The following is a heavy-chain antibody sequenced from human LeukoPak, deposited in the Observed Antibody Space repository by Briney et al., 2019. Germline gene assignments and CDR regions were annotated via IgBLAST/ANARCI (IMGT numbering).Heavy chain of an antibody. CDR3: ARGDSYCSSTSCSHALDY. J-gene: IGHJ4*02. Sequence: SETLSLTCTVSGGSISSYYWSWIRQPPGKGLEWIGYNYYSGSTNYNLYLKSRVTISVDTSKNQFSLKLSSVTAADTAVYYCARGDSYCSSTSCSHALDYWGQGTLVTVSS. V-gene: IGHV4-59*01. CDR2: NYYSGST. CDR1: GGSISSYY. D-gene: IGHD2-2*01.